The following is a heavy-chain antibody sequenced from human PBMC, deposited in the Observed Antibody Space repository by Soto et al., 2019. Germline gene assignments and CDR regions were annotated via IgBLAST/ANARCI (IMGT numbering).Heavy chain of an antibody. CDR1: GFAFSDHY. CDR3: LDIFF. J-gene: IGHJ3*01. D-gene: IGHD3-9*01. Sequence: QVQLVESGGGLVKPGGSLRLSCAASGFAFSDHYMTWIRQAPGKGLEWISFISNSGDTIHYADSVKGRFTISRDNGKNSLYLQMNSLIAEDTAVYYCLDIFFWGQGTMVTVSS. CDR2: ISNSGDTI. V-gene: IGHV3-11*01.